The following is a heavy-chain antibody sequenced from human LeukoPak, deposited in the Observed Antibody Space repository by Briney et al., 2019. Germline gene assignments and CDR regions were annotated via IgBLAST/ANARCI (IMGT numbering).Heavy chain of an antibody. J-gene: IGHJ5*01. V-gene: IGHV3-33*01. CDR2: IWNDGSNE. Sequence: PGGSLRLSCVASGFTFNKYGIHWVRQAPGKGLERVAVIWNDGSNEYYADSVKGRLAISRDNDKNTVNLQMNSLRAEDTAVYYCARDGSGLAVRGWFDFWGQGTLVTVSS. D-gene: IGHD3-10*01. CDR3: ARDGSGLAVRGWFDF. CDR1: GFTFNKYG.